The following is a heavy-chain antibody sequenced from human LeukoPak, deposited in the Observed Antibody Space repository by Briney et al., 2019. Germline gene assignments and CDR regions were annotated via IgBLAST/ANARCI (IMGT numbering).Heavy chain of an antibody. CDR2: IYYSGST. Sequence: SGTLSLTCTVSGASLSNTDFYWGWIRQPPGKGLQWIGNIYYSGSTYYNPSLSSRVTMSVDTSKNQLSLKMTSVTAADTAVYYCARLTKGRYFDYIFDYWGQGTLFTVST. V-gene: IGHV4-39*01. J-gene: IGHJ4*02. D-gene: IGHD3-9*01. CDR1: GASLSNTDFY. CDR3: ARLTKGRYFDYIFDY.